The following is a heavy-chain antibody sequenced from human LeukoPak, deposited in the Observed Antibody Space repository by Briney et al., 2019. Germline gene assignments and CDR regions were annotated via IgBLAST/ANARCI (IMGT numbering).Heavy chain of an antibody. Sequence: GGSLRLSCAASGFTFSSYNMNWVRQAPGTGLEWVSSISSSSSSYIYYADSLKGRFTISRDNAQNSLYLQMNSLRAEDTAVYYCARGRDGSQSPIDYWGQGTLVTVSS. CDR1: GFTFSSYN. V-gene: IGHV3-21*01. CDR2: ISSSSSSYI. D-gene: IGHD5-24*01. CDR3: ARGRDGSQSPIDY. J-gene: IGHJ4*02.